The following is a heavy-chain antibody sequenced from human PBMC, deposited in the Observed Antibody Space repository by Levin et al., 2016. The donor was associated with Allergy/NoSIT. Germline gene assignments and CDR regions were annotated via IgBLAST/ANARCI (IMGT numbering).Heavy chain of an antibody. Sequence: GESLKISCKGSGDSFSTHWIAWVRQMPGKGLEWLGIIYPGDSDVRYSPSFQGQVTFSADKSINTAYLQWNSLKASDTAIYYCARRPYNYNWFDPWGQGTLVTVSS. CDR1: GDSFSTHW. D-gene: IGHD1-1*01. CDR3: ARRPYNYNWFDP. CDR2: IYPGDSDV. V-gene: IGHV5-51*01. J-gene: IGHJ5*02.